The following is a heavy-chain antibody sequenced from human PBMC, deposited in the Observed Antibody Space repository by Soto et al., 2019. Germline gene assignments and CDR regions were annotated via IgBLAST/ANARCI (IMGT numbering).Heavy chain of an antibody. J-gene: IGHJ4*02. D-gene: IGHD3-10*01. Sequence: GGSLTLSCAASGFTFSRFLMHWVSQAPGKGLVWVSRINSDGRRKTYAGSVKGRFTSTIDNAKNTLYLQMNRRRAEDTAVYSCVRGYYGSGVDYLGKGTLVTVSS. V-gene: IGHV3-74*01. CDR1: GFTFSRFL. CDR3: VRGYYGSGVDY. CDR2: INSDGRRK.